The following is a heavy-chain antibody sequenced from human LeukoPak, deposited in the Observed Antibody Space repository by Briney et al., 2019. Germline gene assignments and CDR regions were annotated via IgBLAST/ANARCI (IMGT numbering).Heavy chain of an antibody. CDR1: GFSFSSYS. J-gene: IGHJ6*04. CDR3: AELGITMIGGV. Sequence: SGGSLSLSCAASGFSFSSYSMNWARQSPGKGLEWVSYISSSGSTIYYADSVKGRFTISRDNAKNSLYLQMNSLRAEDTAVYYCAELGITMIGGVWGKGTTVTISS. V-gene: IGHV3-48*04. CDR2: ISSSGSTI. D-gene: IGHD3-10*02.